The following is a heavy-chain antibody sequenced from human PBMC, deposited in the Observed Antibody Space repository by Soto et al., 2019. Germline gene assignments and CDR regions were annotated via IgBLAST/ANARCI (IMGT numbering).Heavy chain of an antibody. Sequence: QVQLQESGPGLLKTSETLSLTCTVSGGFISSYFYIWVRQPPGKGLEWIGSVYYTGTTDYNPSLKSRVTIAVDTSKTQFSLNLRSVTAADTAVYYCARDLAAVPRAFDYWGRGTLVTVSS. CDR3: ARDLAAVPRAFDY. J-gene: IGHJ4*02. D-gene: IGHD6-13*01. CDR1: GGFISSYF. CDR2: VYYTGTT. V-gene: IGHV4-59*01.